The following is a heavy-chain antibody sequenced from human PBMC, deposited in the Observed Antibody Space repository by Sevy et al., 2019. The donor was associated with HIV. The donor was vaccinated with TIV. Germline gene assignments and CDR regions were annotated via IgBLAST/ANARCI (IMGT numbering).Heavy chain of an antibody. Sequence: ASVKVSCKVSGYTLTELSMHWLRQAPGKGLEWVGSFDPEDGETVYEHNFQGRVSMTEGTSTDTAYMEGISLKFEDTAVYYCATTKDYYDSSGYPFDYWGQGTLVTVSS. J-gene: IGHJ4*02. CDR1: GYTLTELS. V-gene: IGHV1-24*01. CDR3: ATTKDYYDSSGYPFDY. CDR2: FDPEDGET. D-gene: IGHD3-22*01.